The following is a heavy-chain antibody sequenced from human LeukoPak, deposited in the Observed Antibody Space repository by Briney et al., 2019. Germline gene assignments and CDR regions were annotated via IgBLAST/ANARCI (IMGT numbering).Heavy chain of an antibody. CDR2: IDPTNGIT. Sequence: ASVKVSCKASGYTFTGIYIHWVRQAPGQGLEWMGRIDPTNGITNYARKFEDRVTVTRDTSISTAYMEMNSLTSDDTAVYYCARYRDGLDYWGQGTLVTVSS. J-gene: IGHJ4*02. V-gene: IGHV1-2*06. D-gene: IGHD3-16*02. CDR1: GYTFTGIY. CDR3: ARYRDGLDY.